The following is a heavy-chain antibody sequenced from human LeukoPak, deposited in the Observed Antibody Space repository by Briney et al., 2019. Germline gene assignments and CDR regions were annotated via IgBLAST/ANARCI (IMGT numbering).Heavy chain of an antibody. CDR2: ISSISSYI. J-gene: IGHJ6*03. CDR3: ARGLDPYSSSWFYSYYYYMDV. D-gene: IGHD6-13*01. V-gene: IGHV3-21*01. Sequence: GGSLRLSCAASGFTFSSYSMNWVRQAPGKGLEWVSSISSISSYIYYADSVKGRFTISRDNAKNSLYLQMNSLRAEDTAVYYCARGLDPYSSSWFYSYYYYMDVWGKGTTVTVSS. CDR1: GFTFSSYS.